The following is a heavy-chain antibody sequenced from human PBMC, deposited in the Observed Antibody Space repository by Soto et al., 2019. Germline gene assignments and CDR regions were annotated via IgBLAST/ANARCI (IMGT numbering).Heavy chain of an antibody. CDR2: IKDSAGNT. CDR1: GGSISSYY. D-gene: IGHD3-22*01. Sequence: QPSETLSLTCTVSGGSISSYYWSWIRQPPGKGLEWVSTIKDSAGNTNYADSVKGRFTISRDNAKNTLYLQMNSLRAEDTAVYYYASRPPSEMWLFCFDYWGQGTLVTVSS. J-gene: IGHJ4*02. V-gene: IGHV3-23*01. CDR3: ASRPPSEMWLFCFDY.